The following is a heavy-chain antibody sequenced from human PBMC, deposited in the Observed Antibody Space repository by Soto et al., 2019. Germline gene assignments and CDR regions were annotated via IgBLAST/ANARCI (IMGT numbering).Heavy chain of an antibody. CDR2: IYYSGST. CDR1: GDSMSSSNW. V-gene: IGHV4-59*01. J-gene: IGHJ5*02. D-gene: IGHD2-2*01. CDR3: ARALWGPAGHINWFDP. Sequence: SETLSLTCTVSGDSMSSSNWWNWIRQPPGKGLEWIGYIYYSGSTNYNPSLKSRVTISVDTSKNQFSLKLSSVTAADTAVYYCARALWGPAGHINWFDPWGQGTLVTVSS.